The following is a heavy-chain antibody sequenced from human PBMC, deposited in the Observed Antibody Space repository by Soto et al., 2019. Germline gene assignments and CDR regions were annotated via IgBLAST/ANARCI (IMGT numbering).Heavy chain of an antibody. Sequence: GGSLRLSCAASGFTFSNAWINWVRQAPGKGLEWVGRIKSKIDGGTTDFAAPVKGRFAISRDDSKNMVYLEMNSLKTEDTGVYYCVRGSLYGEYYFDYWGQGTLVTVS. V-gene: IGHV3-15*07. CDR3: VRGSLYGEYYFDY. J-gene: IGHJ4*02. CDR1: GFTFSNAW. CDR2: IKSKIDGGTT. D-gene: IGHD3-16*02.